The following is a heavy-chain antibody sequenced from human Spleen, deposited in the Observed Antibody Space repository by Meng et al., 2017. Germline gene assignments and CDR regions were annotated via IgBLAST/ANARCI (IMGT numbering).Heavy chain of an antibody. V-gene: IGHV4-34*01. CDR3: ARDGVNTDY. CDR1: GGSFSDYY. J-gene: IGHJ4*02. CDR2: INQSGTT. Sequence: SETLSLTCAIYGGSFSDYYWSWIRQPPGKGLEWIAEINQSGTTYYNPSLKSRVTISVDTSKNQFSLKLSSVTAADTAVYYCARDGVNTDYWGQGTRVTVSS. D-gene: IGHD2-2*02.